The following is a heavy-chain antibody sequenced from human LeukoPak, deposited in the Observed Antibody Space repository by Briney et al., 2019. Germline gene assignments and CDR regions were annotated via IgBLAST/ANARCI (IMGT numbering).Heavy chain of an antibody. CDR2: IIPIFGTA. Sequence: ASVKVTCKASGGTFSSYAISWVRQAPGQGLEWMGGIIPIFGTANYAQKFQGRVTITADESTSTAYMELSSLRSEDTAVYYCARSQRRHTVVTHFDYWGQGTLVTVSS. CDR3: ARSQRRHTVVTHFDY. CDR1: GGTFSSYA. J-gene: IGHJ4*02. V-gene: IGHV1-69*01. D-gene: IGHD4-23*01.